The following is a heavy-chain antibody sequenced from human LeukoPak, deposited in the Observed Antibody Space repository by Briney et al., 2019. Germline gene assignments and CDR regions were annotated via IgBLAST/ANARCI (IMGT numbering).Heavy chain of an antibody. D-gene: IGHD6-19*01. Sequence: SETLSLTCTVSGGSLSSSSYYWGWIRQPPGKGLEWIGSFYYSGNTYYNPSLKSRVTISVDTSKNEFSLKLRSVTAADTAVYYCARTAGVAVAGSRQYFDYWGQGTLVTVSS. CDR1: GGSLSSSSYY. V-gene: IGHV4-39*01. CDR2: FYYSGNT. J-gene: IGHJ4*02. CDR3: ARTAGVAVAGSRQYFDY.